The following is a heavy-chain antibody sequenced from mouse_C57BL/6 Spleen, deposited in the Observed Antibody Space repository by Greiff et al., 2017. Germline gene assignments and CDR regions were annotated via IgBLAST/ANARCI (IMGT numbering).Heavy chain of an antibody. Sequence: EVMLVESGGGLVQPKGSLKLSCAASGFSFNTYAMNWVRQAPGKGLEWVARIRSKSNNYATYYADSVKDRFTISRDDSESMLYLQMNNLKTEDTAMYYCVSYYEYDHWYFDVWGTGTTVTVSS. CDR3: VSYYEYDHWYFDV. J-gene: IGHJ1*03. CDR2: IRSKSNNYAT. CDR1: GFSFNTYA. V-gene: IGHV10-1*01. D-gene: IGHD2-4*01.